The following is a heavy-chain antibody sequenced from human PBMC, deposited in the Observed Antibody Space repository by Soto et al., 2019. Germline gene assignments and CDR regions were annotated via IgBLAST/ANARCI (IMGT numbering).Heavy chain of an antibody. V-gene: IGHV1-69*01. CDR2: IIPIFGTA. D-gene: IGHD3-22*01. CDR3: ARDNYYGSSGYYSGPGAFDI. CDR1: GGTFSSYA. J-gene: IGHJ3*02. Sequence: QVQLVQSGAEVKKPGSSVKVSCKASGGTFSSYAISWVRQAPGQGLEWMGGIIPIFGTANYAQKFQGRVTITADEPTSTAYMTLSSLRSEDTAVDYCARDNYYGSSGYYSGPGAFDIWGQGTMVTVSS.